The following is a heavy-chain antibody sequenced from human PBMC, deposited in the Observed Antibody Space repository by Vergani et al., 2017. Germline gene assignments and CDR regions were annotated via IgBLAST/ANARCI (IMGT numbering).Heavy chain of an antibody. J-gene: IGHJ4*02. CDR1: GGSISSVGYY. CDR2: IYYSGST. CDR3: ARNVGSSWYLVY. V-gene: IGHV4-31*03. Sequence: QVQLQESGPGLVKPSQTLSLTCTVSGGSISSVGYYWSWIRQHPGKGLEWIGYIYYSGSTYYNPSLKSRVTISVDTSKNQFSLKMSSVTAADTAVYYCARNVGSSWYLVYWGQGTLVTVSS. D-gene: IGHD6-13*01.